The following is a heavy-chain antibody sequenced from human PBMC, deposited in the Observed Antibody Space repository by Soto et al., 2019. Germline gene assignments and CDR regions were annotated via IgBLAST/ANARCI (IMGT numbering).Heavy chain of an antibody. Sequence: QVQLQESGPGLVKPSETLSLTCTVSGGSISSYYWSWIRQPPGKGLEWIGYIYYSGSTNYNPSLKSRVTISVDPAKNPFSLKLSSVTAADTAVYYCARYYGGYSDYWGQGTLVTVSS. CDR1: GGSISSYY. CDR2: IYYSGST. V-gene: IGHV4-59*08. D-gene: IGHD3-10*01. CDR3: ARYYGGYSDY. J-gene: IGHJ4*02.